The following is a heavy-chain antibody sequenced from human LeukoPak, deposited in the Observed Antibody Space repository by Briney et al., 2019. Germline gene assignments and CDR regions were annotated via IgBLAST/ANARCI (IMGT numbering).Heavy chain of an antibody. CDR2: IRSDGSSR. Sequence: LSGGSLRLSCAASGFTFSDFGMHWVRQAPGKGLEWVAYIRSDGSSRLYADSVKGRFTISRDNSKNTLYLQMNSLRAEDTAVYYCARVIAVAGNFDYWGQGTLVTVSS. CDR3: ARVIAVAGNFDY. J-gene: IGHJ4*02. V-gene: IGHV3-30*02. CDR1: GFTFSDFG. D-gene: IGHD6-19*01.